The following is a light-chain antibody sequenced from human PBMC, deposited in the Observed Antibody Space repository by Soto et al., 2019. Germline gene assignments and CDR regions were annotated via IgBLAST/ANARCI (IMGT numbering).Light chain of an antibody. CDR3: QQSYTTPVVT. Sequence: DIQMTQSQSSLSASVGDRITITSRASQSISTYLNWYQQRPGKAPKLLIYAASRLQSGVPSRFSGSGSGTDFTLTINSLQPEDFAVYHCQQSYTTPVVTFGGGTKVEIK. CDR2: AAS. J-gene: IGKJ4*01. V-gene: IGKV1-39*01. CDR1: QSISTY.